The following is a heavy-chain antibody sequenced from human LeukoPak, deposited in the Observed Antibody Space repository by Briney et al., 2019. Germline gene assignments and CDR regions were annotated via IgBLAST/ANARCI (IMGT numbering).Heavy chain of an antibody. CDR2: ISSSGSYI. D-gene: IGHD4-11*01. CDR3: ARATTAKRGSEGY. J-gene: IGHJ4*02. Sequence: GGSLRLSCAASGFTVSSNYMSWVRQAPGKGLEWVSFISSSGSYIYFADSVNGRFTISRDNAKNSLFLQMNSLRAEDTGLYYCARATTAKRGSEGYWGRGTLVTVSS. V-gene: IGHV3-21*01. CDR1: GFTVSSNY.